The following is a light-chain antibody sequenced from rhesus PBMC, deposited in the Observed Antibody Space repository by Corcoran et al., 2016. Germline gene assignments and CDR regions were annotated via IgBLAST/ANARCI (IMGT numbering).Light chain of an antibody. Sequence: ETVMMQSPATLSLSPGERATLSCRASQSVGSTLAWYQQKPGQVPRLLIYYASSRATGIPDRCSGSVSGTVFTLTSSSLDPEDVGVYYCQKYNDWPLTFGGGTKVEIK. J-gene: IGKJ4*01. CDR2: YAS. CDR1: QSVGST. V-gene: IGKV3-35*02. CDR3: QKYNDWPLT.